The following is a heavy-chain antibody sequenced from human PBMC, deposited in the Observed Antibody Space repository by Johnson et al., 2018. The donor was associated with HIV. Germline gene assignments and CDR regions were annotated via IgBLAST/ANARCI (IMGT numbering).Heavy chain of an antibody. CDR1: GFTFSSYA. Sequence: QVQLVESGGGVVQPGRSLRLSCAASGFTFSSYAMHWVRQAPGKGLEWVAVISYDGSNKYYADSVKGRFTISRDNAKNSLYLQMHSLRAEDTALYYCVRDKPMPYYYDTIGYYLDAFDIWGQGTMVTVSS. D-gene: IGHD3-22*01. CDR3: VRDKPMPYYYDTIGYYLDAFDI. V-gene: IGHV3-30-3*01. J-gene: IGHJ3*02. CDR2: ISYDGSNK.